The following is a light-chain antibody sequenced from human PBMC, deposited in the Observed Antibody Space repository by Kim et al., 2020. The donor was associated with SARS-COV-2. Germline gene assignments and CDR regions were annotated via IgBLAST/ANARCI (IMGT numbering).Light chain of an antibody. J-gene: IGKJ4*01. V-gene: IGKV3-15*01. CDR1: QTVNNN. CDR3: QQYNNGRPVT. CDR2: AAS. Sequence: IIVTQSPAPLSASPGERVTLSCRASQTVNNNVAWYQQKPGQSPRLLMFAASTRATGIPARFSGSGSGTEYTLTIDSLQPEDSAVYYCQQYNNGRPVTFGAGTKVDIK.